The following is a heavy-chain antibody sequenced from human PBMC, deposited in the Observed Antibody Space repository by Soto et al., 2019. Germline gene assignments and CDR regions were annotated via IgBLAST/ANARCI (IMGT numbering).Heavy chain of an antibody. D-gene: IGHD3-16*01. J-gene: IGHJ4*02. V-gene: IGHV4-39*02. CDR1: GGSVSSSSFY. Sequence: QLQLQESGPGLVKPSETLSLTCSVSGGSVSSSSFYWGWIRQPPGKGLEWIGSMHYSGGTYYNPSLRSRVTISIDTSKNHFSLKLSSMTAADTAVYYCARRVFNAYYPSHFDYWGQGTLVTVSS. CDR2: MHYSGGT. CDR3: ARRVFNAYYPSHFDY.